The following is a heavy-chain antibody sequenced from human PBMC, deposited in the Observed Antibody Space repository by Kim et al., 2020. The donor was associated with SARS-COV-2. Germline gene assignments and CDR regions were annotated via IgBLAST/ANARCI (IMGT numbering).Heavy chain of an antibody. CDR1: GFISSDYN. Sequence: GGSLRLSCAASGFISSDYNMDWVRQAPGKGLEWVSRTRNKTNSYTTEYSATGKGRFIIARDDSTNSLYLQMNSPKTEDTADYYSVKSTQGSWTDYFDSWG. CDR2: TRNKTNSYTT. D-gene: IGHD3-10*01. CDR3: VKSTQGSWTDYFDS. J-gene: IGHJ4*01. V-gene: IGHV3-72*01.